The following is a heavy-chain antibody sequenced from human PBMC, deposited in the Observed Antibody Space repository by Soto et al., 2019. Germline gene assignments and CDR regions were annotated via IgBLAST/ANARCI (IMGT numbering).Heavy chain of an antibody. CDR1: GYTFTSYD. CDR2: MNPNSGNT. D-gene: IGHD5-12*01. V-gene: IGHV1-8*01. J-gene: IGHJ5*02. Sequence: QVQLVQSGAEVKKPGASVKVSCKASGYTFTSYDINWVRQANGQGLEWMGWMNPNSGNTGYAQKFQGRVTMTRHTTISTPYLALSSLRSEDKAVYSCAIEKRGLRGTSLEPWGHGTLVTVSS. CDR3: AIEKRGLRGTSLEP.